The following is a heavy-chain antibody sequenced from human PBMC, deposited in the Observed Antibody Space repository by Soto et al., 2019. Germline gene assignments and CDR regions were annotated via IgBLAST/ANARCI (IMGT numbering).Heavy chain of an antibody. CDR2: IYYNGNT. CDR1: GGSIINHY. J-gene: IGHJ4*02. CDR3: TRANWYSEY. D-gene: IGHD7-27*01. Sequence: QVQLQESGPGLVKPSETLSLTCTVYGGSIINHYWSWVRQPPGKVLEWIVYIYYNGNTNYNPPLRRRVTMSVDTSKSQISLKLSSVTAADKAVYYCTRANWYSEYWGQGTLVTVSS. V-gene: IGHV4-59*11.